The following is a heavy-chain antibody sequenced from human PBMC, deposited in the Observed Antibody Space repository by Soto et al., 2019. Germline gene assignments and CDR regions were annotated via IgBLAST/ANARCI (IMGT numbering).Heavy chain of an antibody. CDR1: GFTFSNAW. CDR3: TTTPYVLYDFWSGYPPTNWFDP. V-gene: IGHV3-15*01. Sequence: EVQLVESGGGLVKPGGSLRLSCAASGFTFSNAWMSWVRQAPGKGLEWVGRIKSKTDGGTTDYAAPVKGRFTISRDDSNNTLYLQMNNLKTEDTAVYYCTTTPYVLYDFWSGYPPTNWFDPWGQGTLVTVSS. CDR2: IKSKTDGGTT. J-gene: IGHJ5*02. D-gene: IGHD3-3*01.